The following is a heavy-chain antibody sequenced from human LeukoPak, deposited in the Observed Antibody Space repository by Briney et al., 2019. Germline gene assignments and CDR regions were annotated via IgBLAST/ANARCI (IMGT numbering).Heavy chain of an antibody. CDR2: MYTSGST. CDR3: ARGIGGGWYSSPFDY. J-gene: IGHJ4*02. V-gene: IGHV4-61*02. CDR1: GGSISSGSYY. D-gene: IGHD6-19*01. Sequence: SETLSLTCTVSGGSISSGSYYWSWIRQPAGKGLEWIGRMYTSGSTNYNPSLKSRVTISVDTSKNQFSLKLSSVTAADTAVYYCARGIGGGWYSSPFDYLCQGTQVTVSS.